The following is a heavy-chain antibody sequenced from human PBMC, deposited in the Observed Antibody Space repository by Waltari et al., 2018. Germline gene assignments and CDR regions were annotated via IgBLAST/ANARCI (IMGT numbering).Heavy chain of an antibody. J-gene: IGHJ3*02. CDR3: ARDLGAMKVTSALEI. Sequence: QVQLVQSGAEVKRPGSSVKVSCRASGGLFSHYAIRWVRQPPGQGLEWMGGIIPIFGTANSAQKFQVRLTITSDESTSTAYMELSSLRPEDTAVYFCARDLGAMKVTSALEIWGQGTRVTVSS. CDR2: IIPIFGTA. D-gene: IGHD3-10*01. CDR1: GGLFSHYA. V-gene: IGHV1-69*05.